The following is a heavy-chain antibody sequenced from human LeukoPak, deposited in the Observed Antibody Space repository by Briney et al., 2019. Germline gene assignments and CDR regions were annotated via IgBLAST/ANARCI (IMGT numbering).Heavy chain of an antibody. CDR3: AAESSAWSAFDI. CDR1: GFTFSNYW. V-gene: IGHV3-74*01. D-gene: IGHD6-19*01. Sequence: GGSLRLSCAASGFTFSNYWMHWVRQAPGKGLVWVSQTDHDGKNTGYADSVKGRFTISRDNAKNTLYLQMNSLRAEDTAVYFCAAESSAWSAFDIWGQGTMVTVSA. J-gene: IGHJ3*02. CDR2: TDHDGKNT.